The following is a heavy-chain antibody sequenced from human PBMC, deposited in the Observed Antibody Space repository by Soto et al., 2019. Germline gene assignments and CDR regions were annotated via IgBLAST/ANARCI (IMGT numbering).Heavy chain of an antibody. CDR1: GFTFSGYS. V-gene: IGHV3-64D*06. CDR3: VKERGASIVNFDY. D-gene: IGHD3-10*01. CDR2: ISYHGETT. Sequence: GGTLRLSCSGSGFTFSGYSMLWVRQAPVKGLEFVSAISYHGETTHYADSVKGRFTVSRDNSKNTLYLQMSSLQPADTAVYYCVKERGASIVNFDYWGQGTLVTVSS. J-gene: IGHJ4*01.